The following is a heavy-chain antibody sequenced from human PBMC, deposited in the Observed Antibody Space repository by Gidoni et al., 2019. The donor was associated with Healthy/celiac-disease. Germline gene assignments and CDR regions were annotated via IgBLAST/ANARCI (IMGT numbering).Heavy chain of an antibody. Sequence: EVQLVESGGGLVQPGGSLRLSCAASGFTFSSYSMTWVRQAPGKGLEWVSYISSSSSTIYYADSVKGRFTISRDNAKNSLYLQMNSLRAEDTAVYYCARGLDYYDSSGYYYGDDAFDIWGQGTMVTVSS. CDR1: GFTFSSYS. V-gene: IGHV3-48*04. CDR2: ISSSSSTI. J-gene: IGHJ3*02. D-gene: IGHD3-22*01. CDR3: ARGLDYYDSSGYYYGDDAFDI.